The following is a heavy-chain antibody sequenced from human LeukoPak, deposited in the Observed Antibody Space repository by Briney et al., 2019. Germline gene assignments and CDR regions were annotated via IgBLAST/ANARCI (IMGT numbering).Heavy chain of an antibody. CDR1: GFSFSDYA. Sequence: PGGSLRLSCAASGFSFSDYAIYWVRQAPGKGLEWVSYISSSSSTIYYADSVKGRFTISRDNAKNSLYLQMNSLRAEDTAVFYCARSARAAGIWSDRYYYMDVWGKGTTVTVSS. J-gene: IGHJ6*03. V-gene: IGHV3-48*01. CDR2: ISSSSSTI. D-gene: IGHD6-13*01. CDR3: ARSARAAGIWSDRYYYMDV.